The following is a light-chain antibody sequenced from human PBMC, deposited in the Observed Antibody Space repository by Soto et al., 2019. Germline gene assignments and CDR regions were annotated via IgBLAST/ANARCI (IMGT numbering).Light chain of an antibody. J-gene: IGKJ4*01. CDR1: QSVSSN. Sequence: DIVMTQSPATLSVSPGERATLSCRASQSVSSNFAWYQQTPGQAPRLLIYGASTRATGIPVRFSGSGSGTEFTLTITSLQSEDFAVYYCQQYNSLPLTFGGGTK. CDR2: GAS. CDR3: QQYNSLPLT. V-gene: IGKV3-15*01.